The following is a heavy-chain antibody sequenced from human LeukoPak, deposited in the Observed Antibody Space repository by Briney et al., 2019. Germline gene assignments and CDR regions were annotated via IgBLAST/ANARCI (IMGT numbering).Heavy chain of an antibody. CDR2: IYSSGAT. Sequence: SQTLSLTCTVSSGSVSSGDYFWSWIQQPAGKGLEWIGRIYSSGATTSNPSLKSRLTISMDTSKNQFSLKMTSVTAADTAVYYCARGLYNSGSFMFDSWGQGTLVTVSS. D-gene: IGHD3-10*01. J-gene: IGHJ4*02. CDR1: SGSVSSGDYF. CDR3: ARGLYNSGSFMFDS. V-gene: IGHV4-61*02.